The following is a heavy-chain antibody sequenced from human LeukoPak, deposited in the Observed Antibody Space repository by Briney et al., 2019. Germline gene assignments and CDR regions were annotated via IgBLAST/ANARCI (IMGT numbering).Heavy chain of an antibody. CDR1: GNTFSSNT. Sequence: ASVKVSCKTSGNTFSSNTINWVRQAPGQRLDWMGWINAGNGNTKYSEKFQDRVTITRDTSANTVYMEMSSLRSEDTAVYYCARERPTTTAFHVWGQGTMVTVS. D-gene: IGHD1-14*01. J-gene: IGHJ3*01. CDR3: ARERPTTTAFHV. V-gene: IGHV1-3*01. CDR2: INAGNGNT.